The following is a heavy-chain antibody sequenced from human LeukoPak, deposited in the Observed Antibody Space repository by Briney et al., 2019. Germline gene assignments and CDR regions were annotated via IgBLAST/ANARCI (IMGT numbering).Heavy chain of an antibody. D-gene: IGHD2-21*01. J-gene: IGHJ4*02. Sequence: SVKVSCKASGGTFTNYDINWVRQAPGQGLEWMGGIISIFGTTNYAQKFQGRVTITADESTSTAYMELSSLRSDDTAVYYCARYSTHLDYWGQGTLVTVSS. CDR2: IISIFGTT. V-gene: IGHV1-69*13. CDR1: GGTFTNYD. CDR3: ARYSTHLDY.